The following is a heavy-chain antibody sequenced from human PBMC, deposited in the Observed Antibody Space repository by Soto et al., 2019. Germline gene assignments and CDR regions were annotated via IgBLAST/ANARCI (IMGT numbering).Heavy chain of an antibody. D-gene: IGHD2-2*01. J-gene: IGHJ4*02. CDR2: IIPILGIA. V-gene: IGHV1-69*08. CDR3: ARDYCSSTSCLDY. CDR1: GGTFSSYT. Sequence: QVQLVQSGAEVKKPGSSVKVSCKASGGTFSSYTISWVRQAPGQGLEWMGRIIPILGIANYAQKFQGRVTITADKSTSTAYMELSSLRSEDTAVSYCARDYCSSTSCLDYWGQGTLVTVSS.